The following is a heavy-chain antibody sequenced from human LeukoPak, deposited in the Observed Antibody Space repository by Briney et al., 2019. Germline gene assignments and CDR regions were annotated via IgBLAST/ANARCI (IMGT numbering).Heavy chain of an antibody. CDR1: GFTFDDYA. V-gene: IGHV3-9*01. D-gene: IGHD1-26*01. Sequence: GRSLRLSCAASGFTFDDYAMHWVRQAPGKGLEWVSGISWNSGSIGYADSVKGRFTISRDNAKTSLYLQMNSLRAEDTALYYCARALFVGAFYGMDVWGQGTTVTVSS. J-gene: IGHJ6*02. CDR2: ISWNSGSI. CDR3: ARALFVGAFYGMDV.